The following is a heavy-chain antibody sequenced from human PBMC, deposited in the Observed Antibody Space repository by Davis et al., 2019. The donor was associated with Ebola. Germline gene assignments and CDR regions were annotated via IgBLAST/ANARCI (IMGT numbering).Heavy chain of an antibody. Sequence: PSETLSLTCTASGGSISSHYWSWIRQPAGKGLEWIGRIYNSGRTNYNPSLKSRVTMSVDMSKNQFSLRLSSVTAADTAVYYCVRDGCPGGSCYCGDYWGQGTLVTVSS. V-gene: IGHV4-4*07. D-gene: IGHD2-15*01. J-gene: IGHJ4*02. CDR1: GGSISSHY. CDR2: IYNSGRT. CDR3: VRDGCPGGSCYCGDY.